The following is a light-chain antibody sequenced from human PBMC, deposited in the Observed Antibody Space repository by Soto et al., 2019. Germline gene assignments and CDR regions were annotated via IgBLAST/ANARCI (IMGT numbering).Light chain of an antibody. CDR2: AQS. CDR3: QQSYSTIT. CDR1: QGIRND. V-gene: IGKV1-6*01. Sequence: AIQMTQSPSSLSASVGDRVTITCRASQGIRNDLGWYHQKPGKAPKLLIYAQSSLQIGVPSRFSGSGSGTDFTLPISSLQPEDFATYYCQQSYSTITFGQGTRLEI. J-gene: IGKJ5*01.